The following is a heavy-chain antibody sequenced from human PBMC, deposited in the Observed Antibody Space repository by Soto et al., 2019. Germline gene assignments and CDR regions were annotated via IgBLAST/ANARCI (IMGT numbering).Heavy chain of an antibody. CDR1: GGTFSSYA. Sequence: QVQLVQSGAEVKKPGSSVKVSCKASGGTFSSYAISWVRQAPGQGLEWMGGIIPIFGTANYAQKFQGRVTSTADESTSTAYMELSSVRSEDTAVYYCAMGNDFVWGSYRYLEYFQHWGQGTLVTVSS. V-gene: IGHV1-69*01. CDR3: AMGNDFVWGSYRYLEYFQH. D-gene: IGHD3-16*02. CDR2: IIPIFGTA. J-gene: IGHJ1*01.